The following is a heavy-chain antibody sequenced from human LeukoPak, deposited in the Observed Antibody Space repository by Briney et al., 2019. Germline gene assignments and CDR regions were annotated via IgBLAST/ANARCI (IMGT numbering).Heavy chain of an antibody. CDR1: GFTFSSYT. J-gene: IGHJ3*02. Sequence: GGSLRLSCAASGFTFSSYTMNWVRQAPGEGLEWVSSISSSSSYIYYADSLKGRFTISRDNAKNSLYLQMNSLRAEDTAVYYCARRSRAYCGGDCNIRVNAFDIWGQGTMVTVSS. CDR2: ISSSSSYI. V-gene: IGHV3-21*01. CDR3: ARRSRAYCGGDCNIRVNAFDI. D-gene: IGHD2-21*02.